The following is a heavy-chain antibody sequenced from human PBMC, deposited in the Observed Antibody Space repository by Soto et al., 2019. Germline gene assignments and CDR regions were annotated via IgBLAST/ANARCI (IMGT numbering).Heavy chain of an antibody. Sequence: EVQLLESGGGLVQPGGSLRLSCAASGFTFSSYAMSWVRQAPGKGLEWVSAISGSGGSTYYADSVKGRFTISRDNSKNPVYLQMNTLRAREPAVFYWAKAPRPRPLFPPPHWGQGTLVTVSS. V-gene: IGHV3-23*01. CDR1: GFTFSSYA. D-gene: IGHD3-3*01. J-gene: IGHJ4*02. CDR2: ISGSGGST. CDR3: AKAPRPRPLFPPPH.